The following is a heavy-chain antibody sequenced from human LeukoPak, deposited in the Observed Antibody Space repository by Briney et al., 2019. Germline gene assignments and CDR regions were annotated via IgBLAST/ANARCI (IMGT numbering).Heavy chain of an antibody. CDR2: IYYSGST. D-gene: IGHD2-2*01. J-gene: IGHJ6*03. Sequence: SETLSLTCTVSGGSISSYYWSWIRQPPGKGLEWIGYIYYSGSTNYNPSLKSRVTISVDTSKNQFSLKLSSVTAADTAVYYCARGPGYCSSTSCYYYYYYMDVWGKGTTVTVSS. V-gene: IGHV4-59*01. CDR3: ARGPGYCSSTSCYYYYYYMDV. CDR1: GGSISSYY.